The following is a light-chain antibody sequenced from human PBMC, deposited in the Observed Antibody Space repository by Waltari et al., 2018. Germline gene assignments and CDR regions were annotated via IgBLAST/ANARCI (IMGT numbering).Light chain of an antibody. CDR3: ASSTSTSTLL. CDR2: DVS. Sequence: QSALTQPASVSGSPGQSSTISCTGTSIDIGAYDPVSWYQQPPAHAPKLLIYDVSSRPSGVSHRFAASKSGNTASLTISGLQAEDEADYYCASSTSTSTLLFGTGTRVTVL. CDR1: SIDIGAYDP. J-gene: IGLJ1*01. V-gene: IGLV2-14*03.